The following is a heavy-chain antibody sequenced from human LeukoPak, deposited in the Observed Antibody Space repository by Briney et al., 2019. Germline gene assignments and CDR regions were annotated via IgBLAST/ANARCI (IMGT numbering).Heavy chain of an antibody. CDR2: ISAYNGNT. D-gene: IGHD3-22*01. CDR3: ARDYYYDSSGYYCGY. V-gene: IGHV1-18*01. J-gene: IGHJ4*02. Sequence: ASVKVSCKASGYTFTSYGISWVRQAPGQGLEWMGWISAYNGNTNYAQKLQGRVTMTTDTSTSTAYMELRSLRSDDTAVYYCARDYYYDSSGYYCGYWGQGTLVTVSS. CDR1: GYTFTSYG.